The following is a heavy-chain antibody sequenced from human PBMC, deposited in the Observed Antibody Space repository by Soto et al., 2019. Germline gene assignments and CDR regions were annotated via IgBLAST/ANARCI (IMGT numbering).Heavy chain of an antibody. J-gene: IGHJ6*02. CDR2: ISGNGETT. D-gene: IGHD3-3*01. Sequence: EVQVLESGGGLLQPGGSLRLPCVASGFTFNTHAMTWVRQGPGMGLEWTSSISGNGETTYYADSVKGRFTVSRDNSKNTLYLQMNSLRVEDTATYYCVKDWSGNKCPCMDVWGQGTTVTVSS. CDR3: VKDWSGNKCPCMDV. CDR1: GFTFNTHA. V-gene: IGHV3-23*01.